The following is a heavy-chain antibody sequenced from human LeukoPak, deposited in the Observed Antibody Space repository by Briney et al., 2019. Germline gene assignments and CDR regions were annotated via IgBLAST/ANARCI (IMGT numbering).Heavy chain of an antibody. CDR2: ISGSGVAT. CDR1: GLTFSIYA. V-gene: IGHV3-23*01. D-gene: IGHD6-13*01. J-gene: IGHJ4*02. CDR3: AKDWGYSTSQGYCFDL. Sequence: GGSLRLSCAASGLTFSIYAVSWVRQAPGKGLEWVSSISGSGVATYSADSVKGRFTISRDNSKNTLYLQMNRLRAEDTAVYYCAKDWGYSTSQGYCFDLWAQGTVVTVSS.